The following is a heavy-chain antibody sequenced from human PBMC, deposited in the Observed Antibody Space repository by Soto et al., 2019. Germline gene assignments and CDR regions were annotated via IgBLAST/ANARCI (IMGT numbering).Heavy chain of an antibody. CDR1: GFTFDHYG. V-gene: IGHV3-20*04. D-gene: IGHD1-26*01. CDR3: ARDRVGLTLDF. CDR2: ITWNGGST. J-gene: IGHJ4*02. Sequence: VQLVESGGGVVQPGGSLRLSCAASGFTFDHYGMDWVRQAPGKGLEWVSGITWNGGSTGYADSVKGRFTISRDNAKNSLHLLTARLRAVDTALCYCARDRVGLTLDFWGQGTMVTVSS.